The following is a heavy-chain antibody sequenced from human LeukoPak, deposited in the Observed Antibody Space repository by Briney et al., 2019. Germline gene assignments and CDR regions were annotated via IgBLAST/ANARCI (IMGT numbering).Heavy chain of an antibody. V-gene: IGHV1-46*01. D-gene: IGHD6-19*01. CDR2: INPRGGST. CDR3: ARGDSSGWYYYYYMDV. Sequence: ASVKVSCKASGYTFTTYYMHWVRQAPGQRPEWMGIINPRGGSTDYSQKFQGRVTMTSDTSTSTVYMELSSLKFEDTAVYFCARGDSSGWYYYYYMDVWGKGTTVTISS. J-gene: IGHJ6*03. CDR1: GYTFTTYY.